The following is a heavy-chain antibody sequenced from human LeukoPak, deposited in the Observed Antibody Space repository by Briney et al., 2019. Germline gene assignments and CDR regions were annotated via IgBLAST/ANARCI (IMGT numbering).Heavy chain of an antibody. CDR2: IWYDGSNK. Sequence: PGRSLRLSCAASGFTFSSYGMHWVRQAPGKGLEWVAVIWYDGSNKYYADSVKGRFTISRDNSKNTLYLQMNSLRAEDTAVYYCARDYVEMATFIDYWGQGTLVTVSS. V-gene: IGHV3-33*08. D-gene: IGHD5-24*01. J-gene: IGHJ4*02. CDR3: ARDYVEMATFIDY. CDR1: GFTFSSYG.